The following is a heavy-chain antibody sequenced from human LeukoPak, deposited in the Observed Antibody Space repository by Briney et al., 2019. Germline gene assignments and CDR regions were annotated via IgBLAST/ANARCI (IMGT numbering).Heavy chain of an antibody. J-gene: IGHJ6*03. V-gene: IGHV3-7*01. CDR2: IKQDGSEK. CDR3: ARLYYYYYYMDV. CDR1: GFTFSSYW. Sequence: PGGSLRLSCAASGFTFSSYWMSWVRQAPGKVLEWVANIKQDGSEKYYVDSVKGRFTVSRDNAKNSLYLQMNSLRAEDTAVYYCARLYYYYYYMDVWGKGTTVTISS.